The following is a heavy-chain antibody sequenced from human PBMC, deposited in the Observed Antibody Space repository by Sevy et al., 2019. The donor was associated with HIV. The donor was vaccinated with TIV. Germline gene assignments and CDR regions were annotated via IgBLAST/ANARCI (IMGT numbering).Heavy chain of an antibody. CDR2: VSRTRNFI. CDR1: GFTLIDYA. J-gene: IGHJ6*02. D-gene: IGHD3-10*01. V-gene: IGHV3-11*01. Sequence: GGSLRLSCAASGFTLIDYAMSWIRQTPGKGLEWIAFVSRTRNFIYYADSVRGRFTISRDNAKDSLYLQMNSLRADDTAVYYCARDEGMEVIGSIYKYHFYSFDVWGLGTTVTVSS. CDR3: ARDEGMEVIGSIYKYHFYSFDV.